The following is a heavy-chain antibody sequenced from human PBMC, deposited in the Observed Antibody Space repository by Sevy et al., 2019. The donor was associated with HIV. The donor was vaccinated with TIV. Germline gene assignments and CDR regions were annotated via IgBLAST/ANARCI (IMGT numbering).Heavy chain of an antibody. Sequence: GGSLRLSCAASGFAFRGSAIHWVRQASGKGLEWIGRIRSKGNSFATDYVPSVKGRFTISRDDSMKTAYLEMSSLKIDDTAVYYCAGQVGDTVMAIFDYWGQGTLLTVSS. J-gene: IGHJ4*02. CDR3: AGQVGDTVMAIFDY. CDR2: IRSKGNSFAT. V-gene: IGHV3-73*01. CDR1: GFAFRGSA. D-gene: IGHD1-26*01.